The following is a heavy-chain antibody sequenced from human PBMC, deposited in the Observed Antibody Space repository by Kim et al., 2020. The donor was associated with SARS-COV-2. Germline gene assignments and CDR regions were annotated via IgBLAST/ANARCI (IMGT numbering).Heavy chain of an antibody. D-gene: IGHD1-7*01. CDR1: GFTFTTYA. Sequence: GGSLRLSCAASGFTFTTYAVNWVRQAPGKGLEWVAVIWSSGRRKNYADSVNGRFSMSRDISTNTVYLEMNSLRAEDTAVYYCGREVGTSVDHWGQGALVTVSS. V-gene: IGHV3-33*08. CDR2: IWSSGRRK. CDR3: GREVGTSVDH. J-gene: IGHJ4*02.